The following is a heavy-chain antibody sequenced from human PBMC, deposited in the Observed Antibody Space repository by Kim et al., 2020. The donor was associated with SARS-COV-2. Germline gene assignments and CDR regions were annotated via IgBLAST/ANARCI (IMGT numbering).Heavy chain of an antibody. V-gene: IGHV1-24*01. J-gene: IGHJ5*02. D-gene: IGHD6-6*01. CDR1: GYTLTELS. Sequence: ASVKVSCKVSGYTLTELSIHWVQQAPGKGLEWRGGFDSEDGETIYAQKFQGRVTMTEDTPTETAYMELSSLRSEDTAVYYCARKTACSISSWFDPWGQGT. CDR3: ARKTACSISSWFDP. CDR2: FDSEDGET.